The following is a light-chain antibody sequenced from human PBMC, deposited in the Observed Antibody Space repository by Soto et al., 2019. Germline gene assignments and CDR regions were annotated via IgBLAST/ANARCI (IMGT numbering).Light chain of an antibody. V-gene: IGKV1-5*03. CDR3: QPDNGQWT. Sequence: NQTSQSQGTLSASGGRIATITIRASQRISSWLAWYQQQPGKATKLLIYKAYSLESGVPSMFSGSGSGKEFSLTSSSMPADDLVTYYWQPDNGQWTFGQGTKVDIK. J-gene: IGKJ1*01. CDR2: KAY. CDR1: QRISSW.